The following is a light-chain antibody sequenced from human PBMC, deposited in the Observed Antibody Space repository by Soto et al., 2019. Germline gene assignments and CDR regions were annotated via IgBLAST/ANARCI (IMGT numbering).Light chain of an antibody. CDR2: GAS. CDR3: QQFSSYPLT. Sequence: EIVMTQSPATLSVSPWEIATLSCRASQSVSSNYLAWYQQKPGQAPRLLIYGASSRATGIPDRFSGGGSGTDFTLTISRLEPEDFAVYYCQQFSSYPLTFGGGTKVDIK. J-gene: IGKJ4*01. V-gene: IGKV3-20*01. CDR1: QSVSSNY.